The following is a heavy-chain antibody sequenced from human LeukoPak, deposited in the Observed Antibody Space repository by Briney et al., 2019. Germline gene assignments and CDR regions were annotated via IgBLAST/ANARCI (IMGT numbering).Heavy chain of an antibody. CDR2: INSDGGGA. V-gene: IGHV3-74*01. J-gene: IGHJ5*02. CDR3: ARDVPHNWFDT. CDR1: GITFGNNW. Sequence: GGSLRLSCAASGITFGNNWMHWVRQGPGKGLVWISRINSDGGGAIYADSVKGRFTVSRDNAKNTLYLQTNSLRAEDTAVYYCARDVPHNWFDTWGQGTLVTVSP.